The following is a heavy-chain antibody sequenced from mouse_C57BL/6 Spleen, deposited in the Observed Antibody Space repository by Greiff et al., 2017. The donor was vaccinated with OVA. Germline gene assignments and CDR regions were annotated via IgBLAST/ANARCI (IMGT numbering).Heavy chain of an antibody. J-gene: IGHJ1*03. V-gene: IGHV1-69*01. CDR2: IDPSDSYT. Sequence: LQPGAELVMPGASVKLSCKASGYTFTSYWMHWVKQRPGQGLEWIGEIDPSDSYTNYNQKFKGKSTLTVDKSSSTAYMQLSSLTSEDSAVYYCARNYGSRYFDVWGTGTTVTVSS. D-gene: IGHD1-1*01. CDR1: GYTFTSYW. CDR3: ARNYGSRYFDV.